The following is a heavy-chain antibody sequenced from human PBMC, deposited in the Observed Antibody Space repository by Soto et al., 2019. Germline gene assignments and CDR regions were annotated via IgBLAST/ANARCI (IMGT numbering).Heavy chain of an antibody. V-gene: IGHV3-23*01. J-gene: IGHJ4*02. CDR2: LTPGGETT. CDR3: AKDSPVSGNYQDLDY. D-gene: IGHD1-26*01. Sequence: GGSLRLFCAASGFTFSGYAMTWVRQAPGKGLEWVSALTPGGETTYHIDSVKGRFTISRDNAKNTLYLQMNSLTDADTAVYYCAKDSPVSGNYQDLDYWGPGTLVTVSS. CDR1: GFTFSGYA.